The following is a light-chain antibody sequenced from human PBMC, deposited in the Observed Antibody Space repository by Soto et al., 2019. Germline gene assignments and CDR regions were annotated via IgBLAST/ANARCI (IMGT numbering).Light chain of an antibody. CDR2: AAS. CDR3: QQLNSYPLT. V-gene: IGKV1-9*01. CDR1: QAISSS. J-gene: IGKJ4*01. Sequence: DIPLTQSPSFLSASVGDKVNITCRASQAISSSLAWYQQNPGKAPKLLIYAASTLQSGVPSRFSGSGSGTEFTLTISSLPPEDFATYYCQQLNSYPLTFGGGAKVEI.